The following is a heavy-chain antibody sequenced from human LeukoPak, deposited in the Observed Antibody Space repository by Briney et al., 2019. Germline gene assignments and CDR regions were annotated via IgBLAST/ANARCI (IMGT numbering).Heavy chain of an antibody. V-gene: IGHV3-23*01. D-gene: IGHD6-6*01. CDR2: ISGSGGST. CDR1: GFTFVNYA. J-gene: IGHJ4*02. CDR3: AKGVEYSSSSPSDY. Sequence: GGSLRLSCTASGFTFVNYAVSWVRQAPGKGLEWVSAISGSGGSTYYADSVKGRFTISRDNSKNTLYLQMNSLRAEDTAVYYCAKGVEYSSSSPSDYWGQGTLVTVSS.